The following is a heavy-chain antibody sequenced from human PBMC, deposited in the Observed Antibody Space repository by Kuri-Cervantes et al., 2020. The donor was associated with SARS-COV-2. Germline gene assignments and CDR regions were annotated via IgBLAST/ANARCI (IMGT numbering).Heavy chain of an antibody. CDR2: IIPILGIA. J-gene: IGHJ5*02. Sequence: SVKVSCKASRGTFSSYAISWVRQAPGQGLEWMGRIIPILGIANYAQKFQGRVTITADKSTSTAYMELSSLRSEDTAVYYCALERAAAGPDFDPWGQGTLVTVSS. V-gene: IGHV1-69*04. D-gene: IGHD6-13*01. CDR3: ALERAAAGPDFDP. CDR1: RGTFSSYA.